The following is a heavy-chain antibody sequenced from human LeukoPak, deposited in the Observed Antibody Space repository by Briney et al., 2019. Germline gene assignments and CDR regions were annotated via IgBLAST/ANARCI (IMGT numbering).Heavy chain of an antibody. CDR3: ARGVGATGYFDY. CDR1: GGSISSGGYY. J-gene: IGHJ4*02. CDR2: IYHSGST. V-gene: IGHV4-30-2*01. Sequence: TSETLSLTCTVSGGSISSGGYYWSWIRQPPGKGLEWIGYIYHSGSTYYNPSLKSRVTISVDRSKNQFSLKLSSVTAADTAVYYCARGVGATGYFDYWGQGTLVTVSS. D-gene: IGHD1-26*01.